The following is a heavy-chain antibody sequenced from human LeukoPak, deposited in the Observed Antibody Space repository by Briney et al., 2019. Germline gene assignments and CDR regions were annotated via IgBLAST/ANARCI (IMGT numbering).Heavy chain of an antibody. CDR3: AREVPIVRGLRWDY. CDR1: GDSISSYY. CDR2: IYYSGCT. V-gene: IGHV4-59*01. J-gene: IGHJ4*02. Sequence: SETLSLTCTVSGDSISSYYWNWVRQSPGKGLEWIGYIYYSGCTNCDPSLKSRVTISIDTSKNQFSLKLRSVTAADTAVYYCAREVPIVRGLRWDYWGQGTLVTVSS. D-gene: IGHD3-10*01.